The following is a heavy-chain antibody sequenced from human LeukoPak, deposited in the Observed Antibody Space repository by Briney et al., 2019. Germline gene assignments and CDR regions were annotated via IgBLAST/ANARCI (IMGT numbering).Heavy chain of an antibody. D-gene: IGHD3-3*01. J-gene: IGHJ6*03. CDR2: INHSGST. CDR1: GGSFSGYY. CDR3: ASSPYYDFWSGYSTYYMDV. V-gene: IGHV4-34*01. Sequence: SETLSLTCAVYGGSFSGYYWSWIRQPPGKGLEWIGEINHSGSTNYNPSLKSRVTISVDTSKNQFSLKLSSVTAADTAVYYCASSPYYDFWSGYSTYYMDVWGKGTTVTVSS.